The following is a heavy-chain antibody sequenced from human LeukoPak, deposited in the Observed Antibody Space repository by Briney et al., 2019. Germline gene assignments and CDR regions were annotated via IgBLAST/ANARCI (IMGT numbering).Heavy chain of an antibody. CDR1: GGSISSYY. CDR2: IYYSGST. Sequence: PSETLSLTCTVFGGSISSYYWSWIRQPPGKGLEWIGYIYYSGSTNYNPSLKSRVTISVDTSKNQFSLKLSSVTAADTAVYYCARAAYYCSSTSCPLPWFDPWGQGTLVTVSS. V-gene: IGHV4-59*01. J-gene: IGHJ5*02. CDR3: ARAAYYCSSTSCPLPWFDP. D-gene: IGHD2-2*01.